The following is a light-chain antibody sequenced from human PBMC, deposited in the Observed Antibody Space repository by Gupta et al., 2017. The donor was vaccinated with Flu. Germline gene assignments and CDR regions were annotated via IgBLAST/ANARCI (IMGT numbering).Light chain of an antibody. CDR1: QTINNN. J-gene: IGKJ4*01. V-gene: IGKV1-39*01. CDR3: QQGYSTPLS. CDR2: GAS. Sequence: DIQLTQSPSSLSASVGDRVTITCRASQTINNNLNWYQQKPGKAPKVLIYGASNLQGGVPSRFSGSGSGTHFTLSISSLQSEDFATYYCQQGYSTPLSFGGGTKVEIK.